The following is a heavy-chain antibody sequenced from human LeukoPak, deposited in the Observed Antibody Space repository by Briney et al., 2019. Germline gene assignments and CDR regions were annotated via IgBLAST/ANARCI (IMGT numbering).Heavy chain of an antibody. V-gene: IGHV3-48*01. CDR2: VSSSSSTI. J-gene: IGHJ4*02. CDR1: GFTFSSYS. D-gene: IGHD3-22*01. Sequence: GGSLRLSCAASGFTFSSYSMNWVRQAPGKGLEWVSYVSSSSSTIYYADSVKGRFTISRDNAKNSLYLQMNSLRAEDTAVYYCARDDPYDSSGIIDYWGQGTLVTVSS. CDR3: ARDDPYDSSGIIDY.